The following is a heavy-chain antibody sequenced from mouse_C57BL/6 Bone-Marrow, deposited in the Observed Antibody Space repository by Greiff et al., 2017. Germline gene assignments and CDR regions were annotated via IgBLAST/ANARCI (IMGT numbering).Heavy chain of an antibody. CDR2: INPSTGGT. J-gene: IGHJ1*03. CDR3: ARPYYGSSPHWYFDG. Sequence: EVQLQQSGPELVKPGASVKISCKASGYSFTGYYMNWVKQSPEKSLEWIGEINPSTGGTTYNQKFKAKATLTVDKSSSTAYMQLKSLTSEDSAVYYCARPYYGSSPHWYFDGWGTGTTVTVSS. V-gene: IGHV1-42*01. D-gene: IGHD1-1*01. CDR1: GYSFTGYY.